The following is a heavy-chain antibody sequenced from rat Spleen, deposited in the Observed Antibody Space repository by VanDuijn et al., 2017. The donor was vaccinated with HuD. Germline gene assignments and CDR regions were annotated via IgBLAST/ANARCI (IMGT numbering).Heavy chain of an antibody. D-gene: IGHD1-2*01. CDR3: ARDGEAVAASNWFAY. V-gene: IGHV2-34*01. Sequence: QVQLKESGPGLVQPSETLSLTCTVSGFSLTSYRVSWVRQVSGKGPEWMGRMWYDGDTAFNSVLKSRLSISRDTSKNQVFLKMNSLQTDDTGTYYCARDGEAVAASNWFAYWGQGTLVTVSS. CDR1: GFSLTSYR. J-gene: IGHJ3*01. CDR2: MWYDGDT.